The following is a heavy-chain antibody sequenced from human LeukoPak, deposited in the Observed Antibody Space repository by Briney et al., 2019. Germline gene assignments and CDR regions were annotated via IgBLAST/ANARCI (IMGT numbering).Heavy chain of an antibody. CDR3: ARLVNYDYVWGSSY. V-gene: IGHV4-34*09. CDR2: IYYSGST. J-gene: IGHJ4*02. CDR1: GGSFSGYY. Sequence: SETLSLTCAVYGGSFSGYYWSWIRQPPGKGLEWIGYIYYSGSTYYNPSLKSRVTISVDTSKNQFSLKLSSVTAADTAVYYCARLVNYDYVWGSSYWGQGTLVTVSS. D-gene: IGHD3-16*01.